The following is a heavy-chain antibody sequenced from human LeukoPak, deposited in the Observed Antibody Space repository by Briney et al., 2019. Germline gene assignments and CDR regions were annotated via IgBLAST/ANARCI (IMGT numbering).Heavy chain of an antibody. Sequence: PGGSLRLSCAASGFTFSSYAMSWVRQAPGKGLEWVSAISGSGGSTYYADSVKDRFTISRDNSKNTLYLQMNSLRAEDTAVYYCAKDSSGWPYYFDYWGQGTLVTVSS. D-gene: IGHD6-19*01. CDR1: GFTFSSYA. CDR3: AKDSSGWPYYFDY. J-gene: IGHJ4*02. V-gene: IGHV3-23*01. CDR2: ISGSGGST.